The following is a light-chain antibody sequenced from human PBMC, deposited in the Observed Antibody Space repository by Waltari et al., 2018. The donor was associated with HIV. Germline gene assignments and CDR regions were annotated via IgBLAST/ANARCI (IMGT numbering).Light chain of an antibody. Sequence: QSALTQPASVSGSPGQSITISCTGTGSDLRDYNSVSWYQHHPGKAPKVIIYEVSNRPSGVSSRFACSISGNTASLTISGLQAEDEADYFCTSYISSASPEFGGGTKVTVL. CDR1: GSDLRDYNS. V-gene: IGLV2-14*01. CDR3: TSYISSASPE. J-gene: IGLJ3*02. CDR2: EVS.